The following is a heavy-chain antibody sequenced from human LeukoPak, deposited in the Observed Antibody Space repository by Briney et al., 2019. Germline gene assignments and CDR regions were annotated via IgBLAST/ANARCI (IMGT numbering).Heavy chain of an antibody. J-gene: IGHJ4*02. V-gene: IGHV3-74*01. CDR1: GFTFSNQW. CDR3: STGGKYYFDS. CDR2: IKTDGTTA. Sequence: GGSLRLSCAASGFTFSNQWMHWFRQTPGKGLEWVSLIKTDGTTAIYAESVKGRFTISRDNARSTVYLQMNGLRAGDTALYFCSTGGKYYFDSWGLGTLVTVSS. D-gene: IGHD1-26*01.